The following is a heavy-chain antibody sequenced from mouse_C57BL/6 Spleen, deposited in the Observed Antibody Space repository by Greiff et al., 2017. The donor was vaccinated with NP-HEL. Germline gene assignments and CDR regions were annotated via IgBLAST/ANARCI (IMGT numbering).Heavy chain of an antibody. CDR1: GFTFSSYG. Sequence: EVQRVESGGDLVKPGGSLKLSCAASGFTFSSYGMSWVRQTPDKRLEWVATISSGGSYTYYPDSVKGRFTISRDNAKNTLYLQMSSLKSEDTAMYYCARHADYYGSSYGWYFDVWGTGTTVTVSS. CDR3: ARHADYYGSSYGWYFDV. CDR2: ISSGGSYT. D-gene: IGHD1-1*01. V-gene: IGHV5-6*01. J-gene: IGHJ1*03.